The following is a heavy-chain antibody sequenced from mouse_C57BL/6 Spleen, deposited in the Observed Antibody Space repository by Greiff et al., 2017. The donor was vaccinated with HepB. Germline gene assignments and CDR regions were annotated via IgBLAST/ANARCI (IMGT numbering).Heavy chain of an antibody. D-gene: IGHD3-2*02. CDR3: AVDSSGFSYAMDY. Sequence: VQLQQPGAELVKPGASVKMSCKASGYTFTSYWITWVKQRPGQGLEWIGDIYPGSGSTNYNEKFKSKATLTVDTSSSTAYMQLSSLTSEDSAVYNCAVDSSGFSYAMDYWGQGTSVTVSS. J-gene: IGHJ4*01. CDR1: GYTFTSYW. CDR2: IYPGSGST. V-gene: IGHV1-55*01.